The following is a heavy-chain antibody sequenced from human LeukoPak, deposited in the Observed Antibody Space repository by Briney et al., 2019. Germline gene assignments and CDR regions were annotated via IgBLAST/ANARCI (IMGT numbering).Heavy chain of an antibody. CDR3: AKADWHIVVVPAAYFDY. CDR1: GFTFSSYG. J-gene: IGHJ4*02. D-gene: IGHD2-2*01. V-gene: IGHV3-23*01. CDR2: ISGSGGST. Sequence: GGSLRLSCSASGFTFSSYGMSWVRQAPGKGLEWVSAISGSGGSTYYSDSVKGRFTISRDNSKNTLYLEMNRLRVGDTAVYYCAKADWHIVVVPAAYFDYWGQGTLVTVSS.